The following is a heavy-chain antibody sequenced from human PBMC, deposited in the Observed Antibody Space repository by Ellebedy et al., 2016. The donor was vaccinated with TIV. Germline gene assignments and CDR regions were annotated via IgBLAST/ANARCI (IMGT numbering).Heavy chain of an antibody. J-gene: IGHJ4*02. CDR3: AKGYMSPFDY. CDR1: GFTFSSSS. Sequence: PGGSLRLSCAASGFTFSSSSMSWVRQAPGKGLEWVSAITGSGGGTYYADSVKGRFTISRDNSKNTFYLHMNSLRAEDTALYYCAKGYMSPFDYWGQGNLVTVSS. CDR2: ITGSGGGT. D-gene: IGHD2-2*02. V-gene: IGHV3-23*01.